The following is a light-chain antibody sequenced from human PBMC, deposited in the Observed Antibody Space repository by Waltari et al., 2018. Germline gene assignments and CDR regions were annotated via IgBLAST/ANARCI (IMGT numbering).Light chain of an antibody. CDR3: QQYNYWPTWT. CDR2: GAS. V-gene: IGKV3-15*01. CDR1: QSVSSN. J-gene: IGKJ1*01. Sequence: EIVMTQSPATLSVSPGERATLSCRASQSVSSNLAWYQKRPGQAPRLLIYGASTRASGIPVRLSGGGSGKEFTLTISSLQSEDCAVYYCQQYNYWPTWTFGQGTKVEIK.